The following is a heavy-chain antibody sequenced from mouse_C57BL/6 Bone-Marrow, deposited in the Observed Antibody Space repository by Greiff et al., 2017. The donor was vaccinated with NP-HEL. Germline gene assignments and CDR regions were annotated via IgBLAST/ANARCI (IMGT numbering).Heavy chain of an antibody. J-gene: IGHJ3*01. V-gene: IGHV1-64*01. Sequence: QVQLQQPGAELVKPGASVKLSCKASGYTFTSYWMHWVKQRPGQGLEWIGMFIPISGSTNYNEKFKSKATLTVDKSSSTAYMQLSSLTSEDSAVYYCAKTAQATPFAYWGQGTLVTVSA. CDR1: GYTFTSYW. D-gene: IGHD3-2*02. CDR3: AKTAQATPFAY. CDR2: FIPISGST.